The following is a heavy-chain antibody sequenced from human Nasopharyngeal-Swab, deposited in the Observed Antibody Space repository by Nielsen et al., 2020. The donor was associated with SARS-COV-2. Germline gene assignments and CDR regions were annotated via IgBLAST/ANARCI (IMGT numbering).Heavy chain of an antibody. CDR1: GYSFRTYG. CDR2: IIGSGDTSGSGGTT. CDR3: AKDLRGPYFF. V-gene: IGHV3-23*01. Sequence: GGSLRLSCVASGYSFRTYGMSWVRQAPGKGLEWVAAIIGSGDTSGSGGTTYYADSVKGRFTISRDNSKNTLSLQMNSLRAEDTAVYYCAKDLRGPYFFWGQGTLVTVSS. D-gene: IGHD2/OR15-2a*01. J-gene: IGHJ4*02.